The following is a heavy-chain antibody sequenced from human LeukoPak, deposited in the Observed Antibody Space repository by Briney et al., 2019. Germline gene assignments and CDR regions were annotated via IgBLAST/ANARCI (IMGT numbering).Heavy chain of an antibody. V-gene: IGHV3-21*01. J-gene: IGHJ3*02. Sequence: GGSLRLSCAASRFTFSSYSMNWVRQAPGRGLEWVSSISSRSTYIYYADSLKGRFTISRDNAKNSLYLQMNSLRAEDTAVYYCARDDAFDIWGQGAMVIVSS. CDR2: ISSRSTYI. CDR3: ARDDAFDI. CDR1: RFTFSSYS.